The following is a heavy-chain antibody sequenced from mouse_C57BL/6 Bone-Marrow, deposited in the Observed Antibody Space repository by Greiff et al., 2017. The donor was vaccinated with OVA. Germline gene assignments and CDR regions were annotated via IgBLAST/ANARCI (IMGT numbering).Heavy chain of an antibody. CDR1: GFSLTSYA. Sequence: VKLVESGPGLVTPSPTLSITCTASGFSLTSYAISWVRQPPGKGLEWLGVIWTGGGTNYNSAIKSRLSTSKDNSKSQVFLKMNSQQTDDTARYYWARNPGNGDWDAMGGWGQGTSVT. CDR2: IWTGGGT. J-gene: IGHJ4*01. D-gene: IGHD2-1*01. V-gene: IGHV2-9-1*01. CDR3: ARNPGNGDWDAMGG.